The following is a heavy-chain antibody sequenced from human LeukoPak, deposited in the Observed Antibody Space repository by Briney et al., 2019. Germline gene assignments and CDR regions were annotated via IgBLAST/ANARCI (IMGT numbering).Heavy chain of an antibody. D-gene: IGHD6-6*01. V-gene: IGHV1-46*01. CDR2: INPSGGST. Sequence: ASVKVSCKASGYTFTSYYMHWVRQAPGQGLEWMGIINPSGGSTNYAQKFQGRATMTRDTSTSTVYMELSSLRSEDTAVYYCARGSIAARPRGYYFDYWGQGTLVTVSS. J-gene: IGHJ4*02. CDR1: GYTFTSYY. CDR3: ARGSIAARPRGYYFDY.